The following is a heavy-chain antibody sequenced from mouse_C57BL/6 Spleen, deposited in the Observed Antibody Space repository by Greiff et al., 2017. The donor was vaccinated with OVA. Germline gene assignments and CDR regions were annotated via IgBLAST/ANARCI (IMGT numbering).Heavy chain of an antibody. CDR3: ARVLHYYGSSSFAY. D-gene: IGHD1-1*01. V-gene: IGHV7-3*01. J-gene: IGHJ3*01. CDR2: IRNKANGYTT. Sequence: EVQLVESGGGLVQPGGSLSLSCAASGFTFTDYYMSWVRQPPGKALEWLGFIRNKANGYTTEYSASVKGRFTISRDNSQSILYLQMNALRAEDSATYYCARVLHYYGSSSFAYWGQGTLVTVSA. CDR1: GFTFTDYY.